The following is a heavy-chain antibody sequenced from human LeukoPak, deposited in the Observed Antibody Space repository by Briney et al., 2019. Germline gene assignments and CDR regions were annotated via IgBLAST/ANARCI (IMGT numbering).Heavy chain of an antibody. CDR2: ISSSSSTV. Sequence: GGSLRLSCVASGFTFSSYSMNWVRQAPGKGLEWVSYISSSSSTVYYADSVKGRFTISRDNAKNSLYLQMNSLRDEDTAVYYCARTGYYVWGSYDYWGQGTLVTVSS. CDR1: GFTFSSYS. D-gene: IGHD3-16*01. V-gene: IGHV3-48*02. CDR3: ARTGYYVWGSYDY. J-gene: IGHJ4*02.